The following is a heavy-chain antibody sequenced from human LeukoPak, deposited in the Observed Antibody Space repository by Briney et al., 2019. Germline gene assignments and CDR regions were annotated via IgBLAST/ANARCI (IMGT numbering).Heavy chain of an antibody. V-gene: IGHV4-34*01. CDR3: ASLEQWLALFDY. CDR2: INHSGST. D-gene: IGHD6-19*01. Sequence: SETLSLTCAVYGGSFSGYYWSWIRQPPGKGLEWIGEINHSGSTNYNPSLKSRVTISVDTSKNQFSLKLSSVTAADTAVYYCASLEQWLALFDYWGQGTLVTVSS. CDR1: GGSFSGYY. J-gene: IGHJ4*02.